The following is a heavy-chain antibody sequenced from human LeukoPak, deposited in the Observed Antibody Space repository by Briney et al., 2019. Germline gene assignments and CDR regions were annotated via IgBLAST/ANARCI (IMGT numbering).Heavy chain of an antibody. D-gene: IGHD2-15*01. CDR3: ARVRSYCSGGSCYPYYFDY. CDR1: GGSISTYF. J-gene: IGHJ4*01. CDR2: IYYTGST. Sequence: PSETLSLTCTVSGGSISTYFWGWIRQPPGKGLEWIGYIYYTGSTYYSSSLKSRVTISMDTSKNQFSLKLISVTAADAAVYYCARVRSYCSGGSCYPYYFDYWGHGTLVTVSS. V-gene: IGHV4-59*01.